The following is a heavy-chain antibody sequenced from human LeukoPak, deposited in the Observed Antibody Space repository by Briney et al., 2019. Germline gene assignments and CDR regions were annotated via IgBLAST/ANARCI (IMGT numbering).Heavy chain of an antibody. J-gene: IGHJ4*02. CDR3: VGYPTRARRFDY. Sequence: GGSLRLSCAASGFTFSSYAMQGVRQAPGKGREWVAVISYAGNNKYYADSVKGRFTISRDNSKNTLYLQMNSLRAEDTAVYSCVGYPTRARRFDYWGQGTLVTVSS. D-gene: IGHD1-26*01. CDR2: ISYAGNNK. V-gene: IGHV3-30*03. CDR1: GFTFSSYA.